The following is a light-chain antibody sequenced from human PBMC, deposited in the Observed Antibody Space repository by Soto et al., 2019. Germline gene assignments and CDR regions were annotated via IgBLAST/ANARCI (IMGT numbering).Light chain of an antibody. Sequence: QSALTQPASVSGSPGQSITISCTGTSSDIGNYYLVSWYQHHPGKAPKLIFYDVYKRPSGVSNRFSGSKSGTTASLTISGLQAEDEGDYYCCSYAGSSGVLVGGGTRLTVL. CDR3: CSYAGSSGVL. J-gene: IGLJ2*01. CDR2: DVY. CDR1: SSDIGNYYL. V-gene: IGLV2-23*02.